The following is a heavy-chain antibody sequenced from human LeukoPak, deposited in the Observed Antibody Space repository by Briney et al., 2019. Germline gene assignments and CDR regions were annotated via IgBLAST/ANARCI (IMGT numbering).Heavy chain of an antibody. CDR1: GFTFSDHF. CDR2: ISSSGSSA. V-gene: IGHV3-21*01. Sequence: NSGGSLRLSCVASGFTFSDHFMNWVRQAPGKGLEWVSSISSSGSSALYADSLRGRFTISRDNAKNSLYLQMNSLRPGDTAVYYCAREQYSRSPHDALDLWAQGTMVTVSS. J-gene: IGHJ3*01. D-gene: IGHD6-13*01. CDR3: AREQYSRSPHDALDL.